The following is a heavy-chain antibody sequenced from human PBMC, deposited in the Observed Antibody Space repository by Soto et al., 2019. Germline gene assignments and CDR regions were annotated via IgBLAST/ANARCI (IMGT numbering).Heavy chain of an antibody. V-gene: IGHV1-46*01. Sequence: ASVKVSCKASGYTFTNYYMHWVRQAPGLGLEWMGIIHPGGGSTSYAQKFQGRLTMTRDTSTSTVYMELSSLRSEDTAVYYCARASSWYTWFDPWGQGTLVTVSS. CDR1: GYTFTNYY. CDR3: ARASSWYTWFDP. D-gene: IGHD6-13*01. CDR2: IHPGGGST. J-gene: IGHJ5*02.